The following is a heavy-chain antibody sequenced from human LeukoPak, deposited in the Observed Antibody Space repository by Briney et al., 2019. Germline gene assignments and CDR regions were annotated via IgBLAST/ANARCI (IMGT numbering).Heavy chain of an antibody. V-gene: IGHV1-18*01. J-gene: IGHJ4*02. D-gene: IGHD3-10*01. CDR2: ISAYNGNT. CDR1: RGTFTNYA. Sequence: GASAKVSCKASRGTFTNYAISWVRQAPGQGLEWMGWISAYNGNTNYAQKLQGRVTMTTDTSTSTAYMELRSLRSDDTAVYYCARERWFGEYYFDYRGQGTLVTVSS. CDR3: ARERWFGEYYFDY.